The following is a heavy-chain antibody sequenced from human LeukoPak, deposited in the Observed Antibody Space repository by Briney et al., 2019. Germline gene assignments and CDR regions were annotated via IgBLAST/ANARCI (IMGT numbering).Heavy chain of an antibody. CDR1: GGTSNSHA. J-gene: IGHJ4*02. D-gene: IGHD3-22*01. CDR3: ATTNDGGGYQWGDFFDF. V-gene: IGHV1-69*04. CDR2: IIPNLGTT. Sequence: SVKVSCKASGGTSNSHAISWVRQAPGQGLEWVGRIIPNLGTTNRAQNFQDRVTLTADKSTNTAYMELTSLTSDDTAVYYCATTNDGGGYQWGDFFDFWGQGTLVTVSS.